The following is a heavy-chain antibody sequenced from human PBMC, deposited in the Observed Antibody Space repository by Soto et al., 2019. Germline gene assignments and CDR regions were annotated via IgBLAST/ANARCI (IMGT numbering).Heavy chain of an antibody. CDR1: GFTFSLYA. D-gene: IGHD3-9*01. Sequence: EEQLLESGGGLVQPGGSLRLSCTASGFTFSLYAMSWARHTPGKGLEWVASISGGGERTYYADSVKGRFTISKDNSQNSVFLQMNSLRAEDTAEYYCAKGDWLSYNYYGMEVWGQGTSVTVSS. V-gene: IGHV3-23*01. CDR2: ISGGGERT. J-gene: IGHJ6*02. CDR3: AKGDWLSYNYYGMEV.